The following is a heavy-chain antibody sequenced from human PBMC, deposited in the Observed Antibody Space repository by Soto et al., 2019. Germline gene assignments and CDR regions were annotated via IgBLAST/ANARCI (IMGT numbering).Heavy chain of an antibody. CDR2: IYYSGST. CDR1: GGYSRSYD. CDR3: ARRYGYSFDY. Sequence: SQTQSHTCTVSGGYSRSYDWRWIRQPPGKGLEWIGYIYYSGSTNYNPSLKSRVTISVDTSKNQFSLKLSSVTAADTAVYYCARRYGYSFDYWGQGTLVTVSS. J-gene: IGHJ4*02. V-gene: IGHV4-59*08. D-gene: IGHD1-1*01.